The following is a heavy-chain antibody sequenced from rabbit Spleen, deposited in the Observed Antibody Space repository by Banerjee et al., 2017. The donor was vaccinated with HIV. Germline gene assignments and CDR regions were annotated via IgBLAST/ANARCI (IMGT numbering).Heavy chain of an antibody. J-gene: IGHJ4*01. CDR1: GFSFSDRDV. CDR3: ARDLVGVIGWNFYL. D-gene: IGHD1-1*01. Sequence: QEQLVESGGGLVQPTGSLTLTCKASGFSFSDRDVMCWVRQAPGKGLEWIACINAATGKPVYATWAKSRFTISRTSSTTVTLRMTSLTAADRATYFCARDLVGVIGWNFYLWGQGTLVTVS. V-gene: IGHV1S45*01. CDR2: INAATGKP.